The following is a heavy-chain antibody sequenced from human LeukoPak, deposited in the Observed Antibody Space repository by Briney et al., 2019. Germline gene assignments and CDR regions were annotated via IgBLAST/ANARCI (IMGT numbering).Heavy chain of an antibody. CDR2: INHSGST. V-gene: IGHV4-34*08. CDR1: GFTFSSYW. J-gene: IGHJ5*02. CDR3: ASLYMITFGGVLS. Sequence: GSLRLSCAASGFTFSSYWMGWVRQPPGKGLEWIGEINHSGSTNYNPSLKSRVTISVDTSKNQFSLKLSSVTAANTALYSCASLYMITFGGVLSWGQGTLVTVSS. D-gene: IGHD3-16*01.